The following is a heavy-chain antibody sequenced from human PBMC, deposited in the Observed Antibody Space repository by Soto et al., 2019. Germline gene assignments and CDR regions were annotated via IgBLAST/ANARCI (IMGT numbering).Heavy chain of an antibody. CDR3: ARVVNGAFDY. CDR2: IYYSGST. D-gene: IGHD3-10*01. CDR1: GGSISSYY. V-gene: IGHV4-59*01. Sequence: SETLSLTCTVSGGSISSYYWSWIRQPPGKGLEWIGYIYYSGSTNYNPSLKSRVTISVDTSKNQFSLKLSSVTAADTAVYYCARVVNGAFDYCGQGTLVTVSS. J-gene: IGHJ4*02.